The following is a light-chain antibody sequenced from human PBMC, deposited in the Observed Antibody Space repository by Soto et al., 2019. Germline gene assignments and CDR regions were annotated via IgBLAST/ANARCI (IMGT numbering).Light chain of an antibody. J-gene: IGLJ1*01. CDR2: EVS. Sequence: QSALTQPASVSGSPGQSITISCTGTSSDVGGYNYVSWFQHHPGKAPKLIIYEVSYRPSGVSARFSGSKSGDTASLPISGLQPDDEDDYYYSSFTNTITPYAFGTGTKVTVL. CDR1: SSDVGGYNY. CDR3: SSFTNTITPYA. V-gene: IGLV2-14*01.